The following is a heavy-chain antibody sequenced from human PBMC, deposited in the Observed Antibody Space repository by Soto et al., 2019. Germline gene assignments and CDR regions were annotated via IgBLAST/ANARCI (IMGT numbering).Heavy chain of an antibody. CDR3: AREDDGGDRDYYGLDV. CDR1: GGSISSEYFH. CDR2: IHYTGSI. J-gene: IGHJ6*02. D-gene: IGHD2-21*02. Sequence: PSETLSLTCAVSGGSISSEYFHWTWIRQSPGKGLEWIGYIHYTGSIMYNPSFKSRLTMAVDTTKNQFSLQLTSVTAADTAVYLFAREDDGGDRDYYGLDVGGQGTTVTVPS. V-gene: IGHV4-30-4*08.